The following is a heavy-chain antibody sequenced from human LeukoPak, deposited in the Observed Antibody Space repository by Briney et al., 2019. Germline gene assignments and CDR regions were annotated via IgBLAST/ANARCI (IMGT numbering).Heavy chain of an antibody. CDR3: ARHAPGSSGYYSKFDY. CDR1: GGSISSYY. D-gene: IGHD3-22*01. J-gene: IGHJ4*02. Sequence: SETLSLTCIVSGGSISSYYWSWIRQPPGKELEWIGYIYYSGSTNYNPSLKSRVTISVDTSKNQFSLKLSSVTAADTAVYYCARHAPGSSGYYSKFDYWGQGTLVTVSS. V-gene: IGHV4-59*08. CDR2: IYYSGST.